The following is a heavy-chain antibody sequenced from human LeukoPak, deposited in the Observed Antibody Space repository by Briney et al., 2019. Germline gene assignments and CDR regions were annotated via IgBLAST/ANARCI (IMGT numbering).Heavy chain of an antibody. V-gene: IGHV2-70*01. Sequence: SGPALVKPTQTLTXTCTFSGVSLSTGAMCVSWIRQPPWKALEWLALIAWDDSKYYSTSLKTRLTISKDTSNNQVVLTITNMDPGDTATYYCARSTSSGGSCYRFDYWGQGTRVTVSS. CDR2: IAWDDSK. J-gene: IGHJ4*02. CDR3: ARSTSSGGSCYRFDY. D-gene: IGHD2-15*01. CDR1: GVSLSTGAMC.